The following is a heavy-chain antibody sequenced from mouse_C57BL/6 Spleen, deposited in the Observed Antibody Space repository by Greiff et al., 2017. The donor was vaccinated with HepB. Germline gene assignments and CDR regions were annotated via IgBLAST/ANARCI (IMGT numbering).Heavy chain of an antibody. CDR2: IDPSDSYT. CDR3: ARVYYSNYVYFDY. J-gene: IGHJ2*01. D-gene: IGHD2-5*01. CDR1: GYTFTSYW. Sequence: QVQLQQPGAELVMPGASVKLSCKASGYTFTSYWMHWVKQRPGQGLEWIGEIDPSDSYTNYNQKFKGKSTLTVDKSSSTAYMQLSSLTSEDFAVYYCARVYYSNYVYFDYWGQGTTLTVSS. V-gene: IGHV1-69*01.